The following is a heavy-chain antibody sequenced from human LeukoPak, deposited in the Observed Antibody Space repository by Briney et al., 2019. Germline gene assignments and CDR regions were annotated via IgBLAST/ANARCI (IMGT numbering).Heavy chain of an antibody. D-gene: IGHD3-10*01. CDR1: GYIFTNYY. CDR3: ARDHGSAYYRAPRH. Sequence: ASVKVSCKASGYIFTNYYMHWVRQAPGQGLEWMGTINPSGGSTTYAQKFQGRVTMTRDTSTGTVYMELSSLRSEDTAVYYCARDHGSAYYRAPRHWGQGTLVTVSS. V-gene: IGHV1-46*01. J-gene: IGHJ4*02. CDR2: INPSGGST.